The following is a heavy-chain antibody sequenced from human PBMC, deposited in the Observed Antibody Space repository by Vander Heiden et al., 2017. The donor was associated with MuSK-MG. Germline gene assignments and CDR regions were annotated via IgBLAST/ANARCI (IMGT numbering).Heavy chain of an antibody. J-gene: IGHJ6*03. V-gene: IGHV3-30*18. Sequence: QVQLVESGGGGVQPGRSLRLSCAASGFTFSTYGMHGVRPAPGKGLEWVAVISYDGSNKYYADSVKGRFTISRDNSKNTLYLQMNSLRTEDTAVYYCAKGPGVRSIYYYYYMDVWGKGTTVTVSS. CDR2: ISYDGSNK. D-gene: IGHD3-10*01. CDR1: GFTFSTYG. CDR3: AKGPGVRSIYYYYYMDV.